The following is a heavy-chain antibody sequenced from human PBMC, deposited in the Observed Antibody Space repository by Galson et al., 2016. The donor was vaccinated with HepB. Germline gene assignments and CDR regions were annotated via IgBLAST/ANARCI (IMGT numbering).Heavy chain of an antibody. V-gene: IGHV3-30-3*01. CDR2: ISSDGNNK. CDR1: GFTFSTYA. Sequence: SLRLSCAASGFTFSTYAMHWVRQGPGKGLEWVAIISSDGNNKYYADSVKGRFTISRDNSKNTLYLQMSSLTTKDTAVYYCAKEGRVHSGTYSESRSDYFDYWGQGTLVTVSS. D-gene: IGHD1-26*01. J-gene: IGHJ4*02. CDR3: AKEGRVHSGTYSESRSDYFDY.